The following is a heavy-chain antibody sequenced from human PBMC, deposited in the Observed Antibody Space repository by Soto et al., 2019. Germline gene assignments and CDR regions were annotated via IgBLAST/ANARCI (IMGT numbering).Heavy chain of an antibody. CDR3: ARGRLGNTGTDY. CDR2: INPNSGGT. Sequence: QVPLVQSGAEVKKPGASVKVSCKSSGYTFTGYYMHWVRQAPGQGLEWMGWINPNSGGTNYAQKFQGRVTMTRDTSISTAYMELSRVTSDDTAVYYCARGRLGNTGTDYWGQGTLVTVSS. D-gene: IGHD6-25*01. CDR1: GYTFTGYY. V-gene: IGHV1-2*02. J-gene: IGHJ4*02.